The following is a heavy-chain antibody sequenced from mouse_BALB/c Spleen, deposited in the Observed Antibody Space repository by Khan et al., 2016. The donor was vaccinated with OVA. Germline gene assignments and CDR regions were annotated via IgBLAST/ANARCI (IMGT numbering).Heavy chain of an antibody. V-gene: IGHV2-6-7*01. J-gene: IGHJ4*01. CDR3: ARAYYANYREAMDY. CDR2: IWGDGST. D-gene: IGHD2-10*01. CDR1: GFSLTGYG. Sequence: VQLQESGPGLVAPSQSLSITCTVSGFSLTGYGVNWVRQPPGKGLEWLGMIWGDGSTDFNSALKPRLSSTKYNSKSQAFLKMNSLQTDDTARYYCARAYYANYREAMDYWGQGNSVTVSS.